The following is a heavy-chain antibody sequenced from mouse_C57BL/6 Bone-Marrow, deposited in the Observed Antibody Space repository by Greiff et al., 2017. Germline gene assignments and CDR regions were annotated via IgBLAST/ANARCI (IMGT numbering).Heavy chain of an antibody. V-gene: IGHV1-81*01. Sequence: QVQLQQSGAELARPGASVKLSCKASGYTFTSYGISWVKQRTGQGLEWIGEIYPRSGNTYYNEKLKGKATLTADKSSSTAYMELRSLTSEDSAVYFCSHYYGSSYGYFDVWGTGTTVTVSS. CDR2: IYPRSGNT. CDR1: GYTFTSYG. J-gene: IGHJ1*03. CDR3: SHYYGSSYGYFDV. D-gene: IGHD1-1*01.